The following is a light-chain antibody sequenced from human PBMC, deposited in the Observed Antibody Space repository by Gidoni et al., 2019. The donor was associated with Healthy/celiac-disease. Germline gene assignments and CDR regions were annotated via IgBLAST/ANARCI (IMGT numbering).Light chain of an antibody. V-gene: IGLV3-1*01. CDR3: QAWDSSTTCVV. Sequence: SYELSQPPSVSVSPGQTASITCSGDKLGDKYVCWYQQRPGQSPVLVIYQDSKRPSGIPERFSGSNSGNTATLTISGTQAMDEADYYCQAWDSSTTCVVFGGGTKLTVL. CDR1: KLGDKY. J-gene: IGLJ2*01. CDR2: QDS.